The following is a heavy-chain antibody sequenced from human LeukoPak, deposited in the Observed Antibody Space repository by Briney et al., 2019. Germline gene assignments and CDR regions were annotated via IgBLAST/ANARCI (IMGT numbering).Heavy chain of an antibody. V-gene: IGHV3-66*01. D-gene: IGHD3-10*01. CDR3: ARAKAHYGSGRYYFDY. CDR1: GFTVSSNY. J-gene: IGHJ4*02. Sequence: GGSLRLSCAASGFTVSSNYMSWVRQAPGKGLEWVSVIYSGGSTYYADSVKGRFTISRDNSKNTLYLQMNSLRAEDTAVYYCARAKAHYGSGRYYFDYWGQGTLVTVSS. CDR2: IYSGGST.